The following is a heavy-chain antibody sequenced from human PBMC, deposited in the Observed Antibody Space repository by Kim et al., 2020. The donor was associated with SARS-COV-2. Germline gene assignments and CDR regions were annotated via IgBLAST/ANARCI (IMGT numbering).Heavy chain of an antibody. CDR3: TRGSRRYDAFDI. V-gene: IGHV3-74*01. Sequence: YADSVKGRFTISRDNAKNTLYLQMNSLRADDTAVYYCTRGSRRYDAFDIWGQGTMVTVSS. J-gene: IGHJ3*02. D-gene: IGHD3-16*02.